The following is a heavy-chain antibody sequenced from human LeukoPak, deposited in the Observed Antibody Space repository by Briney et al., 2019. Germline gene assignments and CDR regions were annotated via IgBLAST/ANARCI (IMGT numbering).Heavy chain of an antibody. CDR2: INWNGGST. D-gene: IGHD3-16*02. Sequence: GGSLRLSCAASGFTFDDYGMSWVRQAPGKGLEWVSGINWNGGSTGYADSVKGRFTISRDNAKNSLYLQMNSLRAEDTAVYYCANLDRPVWGSYRSAGYYYYMDVWGKGTTVTISS. CDR3: ANLDRPVWGSYRSAGYYYYMDV. V-gene: IGHV3-20*04. CDR1: GFTFDDYG. J-gene: IGHJ6*03.